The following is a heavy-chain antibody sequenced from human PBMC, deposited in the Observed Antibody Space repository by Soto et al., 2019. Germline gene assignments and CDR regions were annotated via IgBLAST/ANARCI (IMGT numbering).Heavy chain of an antibody. CDR2: ISGNGANT. V-gene: IGHV3-23*01. D-gene: IGHD2-15*01. J-gene: IGHJ4*02. CDR3: AKYYCSSRYFFDY. Sequence: PGGSLRLSCAASGFTFINYAMTWVRQAPGEGLEWVSTISGNGANTHYADSVKGRFSISRDNSKNTLYIQMNSLRAEGTAVYYCAKYYCSSRYFFDYWGQGALVTVSS. CDR1: GFTFINYA.